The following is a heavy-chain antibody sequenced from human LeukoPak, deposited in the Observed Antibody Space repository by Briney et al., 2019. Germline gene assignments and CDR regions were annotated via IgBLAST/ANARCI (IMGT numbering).Heavy chain of an antibody. CDR2: VYSGGTT. V-gene: IGHV3-66*01. CDR1: GFIVTNNY. J-gene: IGHJ4*02. CDR3: ARGQRDDWLRVACAPMFDF. D-gene: IGHD5-12*01. Sequence: PGGSLRLSCAASGFIVTNNYMSWVRQAPGKGLEWVSLVYSGGTTDYADSVKGRFTISRDDSKNTVYLQMNSLRAEDTAVYYCARGQRDDWLRVACAPMFDFWGQGILVTVSS.